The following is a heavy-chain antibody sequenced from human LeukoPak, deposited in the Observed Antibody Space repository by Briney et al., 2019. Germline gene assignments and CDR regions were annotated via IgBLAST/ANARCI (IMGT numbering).Heavy chain of an antibody. CDR3: ESGGALLPYFGWLSRFDY. D-gene: IGHD3-9*01. J-gene: IGHJ4*02. CDR2: INPNSGGT. V-gene: IGHV1-2*02. CDR1: GYTFTGYY. Sequence: GASVKVSCKASGYTFTGYYMHWVRQAPGQGLEWMGWINPNSGGTNYAQKFQGRVTMTRDTSISTAYMELSRLRSDDTAVYYWESGGALLPYFGWLSRFDYWGQGTLVTVSS.